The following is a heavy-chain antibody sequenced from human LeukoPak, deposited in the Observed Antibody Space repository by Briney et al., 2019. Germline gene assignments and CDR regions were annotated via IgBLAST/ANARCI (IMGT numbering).Heavy chain of an antibody. Sequence: GGSLRLSCAASGFTFSSYAMSWVRQAPGKGLEWVSAISGSGGSTYYADSVKGRFTISRDNSKNTLYLQMNSLRAEDTAVYYCAKEQVVTKIVVVTTPLDYWGQGTLVTVSS. J-gene: IGHJ4*02. D-gene: IGHD3-22*01. CDR1: GFTFSSYA. CDR3: AKEQVVTKIVVVTTPLDY. CDR2: ISGSGGST. V-gene: IGHV3-23*01.